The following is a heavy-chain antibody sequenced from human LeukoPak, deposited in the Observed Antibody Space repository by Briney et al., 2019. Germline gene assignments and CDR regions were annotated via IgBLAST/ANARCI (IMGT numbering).Heavy chain of an antibody. V-gene: IGHV3-23*01. J-gene: IGHJ4*02. CDR2: ISGSGGST. Sequence: PGGSLRLSCAASGFTFSSYAMSWVRQAPGKGLERVPAISGSGGSTYYADSVKGRFTISRDNSKNTLYLQMNSLRAEDTAVYYCAKDQKRQYQLLTFDYWGQGTLVTVSS. CDR3: AKDQKRQYQLLTFDY. CDR1: GFTFSSYA. D-gene: IGHD2-2*01.